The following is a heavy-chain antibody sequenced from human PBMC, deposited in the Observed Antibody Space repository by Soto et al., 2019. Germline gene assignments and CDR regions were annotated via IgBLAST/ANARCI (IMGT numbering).Heavy chain of an antibody. V-gene: IGHV4-59*01. CDR2: MYYSGSF. Sequence: QVHLQESGPGLVKPSETLSLTCSVSGDSISSGYWTWIRQPPGRGLEWIGYMYYSGSFNYNPSLESRVIISVDTSKNQFSLRLSSVTAADTAVYYFARAYYYTVGFGLDPWGQGARVTVSS. D-gene: IGHD3-22*01. J-gene: IGHJ5*02. CDR1: GDSISSGY. CDR3: ARAYYYTVGFGLDP.